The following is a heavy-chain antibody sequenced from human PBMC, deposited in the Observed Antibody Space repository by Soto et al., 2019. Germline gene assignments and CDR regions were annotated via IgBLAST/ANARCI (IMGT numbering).Heavy chain of an antibody. Sequence: GGSLRLSCAASGFTFSSYGMHWVRQAPGKGLEWVAVIWYDGSNKYYADSVKGRFTISRDNSKNTLYLQMNSLRAEDTAVYYCARDPGEWLRLSLDYWGQGTLVTVSS. V-gene: IGHV3-33*01. CDR2: IWYDGSNK. J-gene: IGHJ4*02. CDR1: GFTFSSYG. CDR3: ARDPGEWLRLSLDY. D-gene: IGHD5-12*01.